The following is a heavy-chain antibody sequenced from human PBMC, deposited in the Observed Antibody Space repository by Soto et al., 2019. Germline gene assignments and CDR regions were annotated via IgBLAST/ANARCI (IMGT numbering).Heavy chain of an antibody. Sequence: EVQLVESGGGLVQPGGSLRLPCVASGFTVTDIYMNWVRQAPGKGLEWVSVIYKDFTDYADFVRGRFSVSTDTSKNALYLQLDNLRAEDTAVYYCAREPRYCSGGSCSIMGDAFDIWGQGAMVTVSS. D-gene: IGHD2-15*01. CDR3: AREPRYCSGGSCSIMGDAFDI. CDR2: IYKDFT. J-gene: IGHJ3*02. CDR1: GFTVTDIY. V-gene: IGHV3-66*01.